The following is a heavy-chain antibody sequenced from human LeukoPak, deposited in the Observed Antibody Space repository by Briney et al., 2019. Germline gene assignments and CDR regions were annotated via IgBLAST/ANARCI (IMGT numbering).Heavy chain of an antibody. CDR1: GFTFSNYW. CDR2: IKDDGSGP. D-gene: IGHD5/OR15-5a*01. V-gene: IGHV3-74*01. CDR3: GRGIYDRNFDL. J-gene: IGHJ2*01. Sequence: GGSLRLSCAASGFTFSNYWMHGVRHVPGKGLVRVSRIKDDGSGPNYADSVKGRFTISRDNARNTLYLQMNSLRAEDTAVYYCGRGIYDRNFDLWGRGTLVAVAS.